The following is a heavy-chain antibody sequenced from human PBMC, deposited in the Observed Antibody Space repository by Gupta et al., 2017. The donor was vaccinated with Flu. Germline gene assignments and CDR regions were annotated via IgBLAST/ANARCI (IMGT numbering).Heavy chain of an antibody. CDR3: ARGGGAARPYYYYYYMDV. Sequence: QVQLQQWGAGLLKPSETLSLTCAVYGGSFSGYYWSWIRQPPGKGLEWIGEINHSGSTNYNPSLKSRVTISVDTSKNQFSLKLSSVTAADTAVYYCARGGGAARPYYYYYYMDVWGKGTTVTVSS. V-gene: IGHV4-34*01. CDR1: GGSFSGYY. J-gene: IGHJ6*03. D-gene: IGHD6-6*01. CDR2: INHSGST.